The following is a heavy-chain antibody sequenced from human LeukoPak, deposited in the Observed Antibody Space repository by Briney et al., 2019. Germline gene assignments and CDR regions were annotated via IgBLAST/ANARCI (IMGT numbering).Heavy chain of an antibody. D-gene: IGHD1-26*01. CDR2: MRYDGSNK. CDR1: GFTFSSYG. J-gene: IGHJ4*02. V-gene: IGHV3-30*02. CDR3: AKDRVIVGATIFDY. Sequence: GGSLRLSCAASGFTFSSYGMHWVRQAPGKGLEWVAFMRYDGSNKYYADSVKGRFTISRDNSKNTLYLQMNSLRAEDMAVYYSAKDRVIVGATIFDYWGQGTLVTVSS.